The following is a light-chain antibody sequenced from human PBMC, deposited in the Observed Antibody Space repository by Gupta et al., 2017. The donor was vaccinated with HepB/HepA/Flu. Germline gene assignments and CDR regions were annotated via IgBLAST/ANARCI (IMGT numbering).Light chain of an antibody. CDR2: GAS. CDR3: QQYGDSRTWT. J-gene: IGKJ1*01. Sequence: EILLTQSPDTLSLSPGERATLSCRTSQSISTTYLAWYQQKPGQAPRLLIYGASSRAAGIPDRFSGSGSGTDFTLTISRLEPEDVAVYYCQQYGDSRTWTFGQGTKVDVK. CDR1: QSISTTY. V-gene: IGKV3-20*01.